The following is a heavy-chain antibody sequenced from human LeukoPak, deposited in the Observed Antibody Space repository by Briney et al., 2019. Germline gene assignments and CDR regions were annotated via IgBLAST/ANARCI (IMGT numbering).Heavy chain of an antibody. V-gene: IGHV4-59*01. CDR3: AALTIFGVVFDY. Sequence: SETLSLTCTVSGGSISSYYWSWIRQPPGKGLGWGGYIYYSGSTNYNPSLKSRVTISVDTSKNQFSLKLSSVTAADTAVYYCAALTIFGVVFDYWGQGPLVTVSS. J-gene: IGHJ4*02. CDR1: GGSISSYY. CDR2: IYYSGST. D-gene: IGHD3-3*01.